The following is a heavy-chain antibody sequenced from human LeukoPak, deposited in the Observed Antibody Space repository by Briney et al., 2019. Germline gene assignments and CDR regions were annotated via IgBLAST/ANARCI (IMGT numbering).Heavy chain of an antibody. V-gene: IGHV3-9*01. D-gene: IGHD2-15*01. CDR2: ISWNSGSI. Sequence: GGSLRLSCAASGFTFDDYAMHWVRQAPGKGLEWVSGISWNSGSIGYADSVKGRFTISRDNSKNTLYLQMNSLRAEDTAVYYCAKRSSSHYYYYMDVWGKGTTVTVSS. CDR1: GFTFDDYA. J-gene: IGHJ6*03. CDR3: AKRSSSHYYYYMDV.